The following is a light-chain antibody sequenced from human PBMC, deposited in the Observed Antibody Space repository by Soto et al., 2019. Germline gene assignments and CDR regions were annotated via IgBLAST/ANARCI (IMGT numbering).Light chain of an antibody. V-gene: IGKV3D-15*01. J-gene: IGKJ1*01. CDR3: QQYNNWPPT. CDR1: QSVSGN. Sequence: EIVMTQSPATLSVSPGERATLSCRASQSVSGNLAWYQQKPGQAPRLLIYGASTRATGIPARFSGSGSGTEFSRTISSLQSEDFAVYYCQQYNNWPPTFGQGTKVEIK. CDR2: GAS.